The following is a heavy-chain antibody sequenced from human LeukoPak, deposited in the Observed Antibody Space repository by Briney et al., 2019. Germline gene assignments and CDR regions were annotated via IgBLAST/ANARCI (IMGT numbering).Heavy chain of an antibody. CDR3: ARGLFPP. J-gene: IGHJ5*02. D-gene: IGHD3-10*02. Sequence: PSETLSLTCAVYGGSFSGYYWNWIRQPPGKGLEWIGEINHSGSTNYNPSLKSRVTISVDTSKNQFSLKLSSVTAADTAVYYCARGLFPPWGQGTLVTVSS. CDR1: GGSFSGYY. CDR2: INHSGST. V-gene: IGHV4-34*01.